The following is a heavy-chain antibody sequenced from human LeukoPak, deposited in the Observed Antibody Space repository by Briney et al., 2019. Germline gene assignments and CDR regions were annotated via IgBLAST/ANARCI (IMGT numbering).Heavy chain of an antibody. CDR3: ARGGIVVVPTARTLDY. V-gene: IGHV3-72*01. J-gene: IGHJ4*02. D-gene: IGHD2-2*01. CDR2: IRNKGNSYTT. CDR1: GFAFSNSW. Sequence: GGSLRLSCAASGFAFSNSWMSWARRAPGKGLEWVSRIRNKGNSYTTEYAASVKGRFTISRDDSKNSLYLQMNSLKTEDTAVYYCARGGIVVVPTARTLDYWGRGTLVTVSS.